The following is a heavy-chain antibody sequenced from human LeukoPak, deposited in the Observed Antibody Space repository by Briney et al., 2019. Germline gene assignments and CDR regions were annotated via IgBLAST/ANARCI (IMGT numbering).Heavy chain of an antibody. CDR1: GGSFSGYY. D-gene: IGHD3-3*01. J-gene: IGHJ4*02. Sequence: SETLSLTCAVYGGSFSGYYWSWIRQPPGKGLEWIGEINHSGSTNYNPSLKSRVTISVDTSKNQFSLKLSSVTAADTAVYYCARTPYYDFWSGYYTWYYFDYWGQGTLVTVSS. CDR3: ARTPYYDFWSGYYTWYYFDY. V-gene: IGHV4-34*01. CDR2: INHSGST.